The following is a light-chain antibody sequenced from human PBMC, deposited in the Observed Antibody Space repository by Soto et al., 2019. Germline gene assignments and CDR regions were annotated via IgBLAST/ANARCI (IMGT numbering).Light chain of an antibody. J-gene: IGKJ1*01. CDR1: QSVSSN. Sequence: EIVMTQSPATLSVSPGERATLSCRASQSVSSNFAWYQQKPGQAPRLLIYGASTRASGLPARFSGSGSGTDFTLTISRLEPEDFALYYCQQYGSSPWTFGQGTKVDIK. CDR3: QQYGSSPWT. V-gene: IGKV3-15*01. CDR2: GAS.